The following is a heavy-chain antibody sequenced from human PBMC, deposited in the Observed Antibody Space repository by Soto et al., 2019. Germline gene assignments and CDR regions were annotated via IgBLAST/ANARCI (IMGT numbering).Heavy chain of an antibody. Sequence: SETRSLTCTVSGDSITSINNYWGWIRQPPGMGLEWIANSYYEVSTSYNPSLKSRVAMSVDTSKNHFSLNLTSVTATDTAVYYCTTVVVPGPGHMDFTCGGQGPSIISSS. D-gene: IGHD2-21*01. CDR2: SYYEVST. CDR1: GDSITSINNY. CDR3: TTVVVPGPGHMDFTC. J-gene: IGHJ4*02. V-gene: IGHV4-39*02.